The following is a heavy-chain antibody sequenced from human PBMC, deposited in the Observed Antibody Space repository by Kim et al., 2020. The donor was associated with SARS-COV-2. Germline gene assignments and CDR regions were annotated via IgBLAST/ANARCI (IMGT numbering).Heavy chain of an antibody. D-gene: IGHD3-22*01. CDR3: ASAHDSSGYSN. CDR2: IIPILGIA. CDR1: GGTFSSYA. Sequence: SVKVSCKASGGTFSSYAISWVRQAPGQGLEWMGRIIPILGIANYAQKFQGRVTITADKSTSTAYMELSSLRSEDTAVYYCASAHDSSGYSNWGQGTLVTVSS. V-gene: IGHV1-69*04. J-gene: IGHJ4*02.